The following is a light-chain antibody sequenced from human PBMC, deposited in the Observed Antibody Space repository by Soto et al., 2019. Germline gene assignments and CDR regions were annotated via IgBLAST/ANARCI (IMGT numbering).Light chain of an antibody. CDR3: QQANSFPLT. CDR1: QSIKSW. CDR2: EAS. J-gene: IGKJ4*01. Sequence: DIQMTQSPSTLSASVGDRVTITFRASQSIKSWLAWYQQKPGKAPKLLIYEASSLESGVPSRFGGSGSGTEFTLTINSLQPDDFATYYCQQANSFPLTFGGGTKVDIK. V-gene: IGKV1-5*03.